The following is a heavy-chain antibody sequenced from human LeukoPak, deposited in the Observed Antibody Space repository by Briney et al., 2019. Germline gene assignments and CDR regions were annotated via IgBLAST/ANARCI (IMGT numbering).Heavy chain of an antibody. V-gene: IGHV3-23*01. CDR2: ISGSGGST. D-gene: IGHD6-6*01. J-gene: IGHJ4*02. Sequence: GGSLRLSCAASGFTFSSYAMSWVRQAPGKGLEWVPAISGSGGSTYYADSVKGRFTISRDNSKNTLYLQMNSLRAEDTAVYYCARSESSLSYYFDYWGQGTLVTVSS. CDR1: GFTFSSYA. CDR3: ARSESSLSYYFDY.